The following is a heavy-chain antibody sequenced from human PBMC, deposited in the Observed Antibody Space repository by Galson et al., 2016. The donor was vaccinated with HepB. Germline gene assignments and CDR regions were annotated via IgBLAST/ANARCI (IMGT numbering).Heavy chain of an antibody. CDR2: ISYDGSNK. CDR1: GFTLSSYG. D-gene: IGHD4-11*01. V-gene: IGHV3-30*18. Sequence: SLRLSCAASGFTLSSYGMHWVRQAPGKGLEWVAVISYDGSNKYYADSVKGRFTISRDNSKNTLYLQMNSLRVEDTAVYYCAKSNYVLQNYFYGMDVWGKGSTVTVSS. CDR3: AKSNYVLQNYFYGMDV. J-gene: IGHJ6*04.